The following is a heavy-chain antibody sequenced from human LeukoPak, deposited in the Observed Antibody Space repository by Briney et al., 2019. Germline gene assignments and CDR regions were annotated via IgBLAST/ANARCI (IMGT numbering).Heavy chain of an antibody. D-gene: IGHD6-19*01. CDR3: ARGKTGYSSGWYSDY. J-gene: IGHJ4*02. CDR1: GFSFSSTW. Sequence: GGSLRLSCAASGFSFSSTWMTWVRQAPGKGLEWVSYISSSGSTIYYADSVKGRFTISGDNAKNSLYLQMNSLRAEDTAVYYCARGKTGYSSGWYSDYWGQGTLVTVSS. V-gene: IGHV3-48*04. CDR2: ISSSGSTI.